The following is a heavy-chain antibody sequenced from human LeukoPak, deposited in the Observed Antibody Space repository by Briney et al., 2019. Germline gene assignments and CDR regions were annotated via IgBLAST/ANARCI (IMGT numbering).Heavy chain of an antibody. D-gene: IGHD4/OR15-4a*01. CDR2: TRNKANSYTT. V-gene: IGHV3-72*01. J-gene: IGHJ4*02. CDR3: AILTTAKTGFDY. CDR1: GFTFSDHY. Sequence: PGGSLRLSCAASGFTFSDHYMDWVRQAPGKGLEWVGRTRNKANSYTTEYAASVKGRFTISRDDSKNSLYLQMSSLKTEDTAVYYCAILTTAKTGFDYWGQGTLVTVSS.